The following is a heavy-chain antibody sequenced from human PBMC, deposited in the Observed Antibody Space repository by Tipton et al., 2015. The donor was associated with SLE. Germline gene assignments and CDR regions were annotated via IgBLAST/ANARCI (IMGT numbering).Heavy chain of an antibody. V-gene: IGHV3-21*01. CDR2: ISSSSSFI. D-gene: IGHD3/OR15-3a*01. CDR1: GFTFSSYS. CDR3: AKGEAGFRTYYYDMDV. J-gene: IGHJ6*02. Sequence: SLRLSCAASGFTFSSYSMNWVRQAPGKGLEWVSSISSSSSFIYYADSVKGRFTISRDNAKNSLYLQMNSLRAEDTAVYYCAKGEAGFRTYYYDMDVWGRGTTVTVSS.